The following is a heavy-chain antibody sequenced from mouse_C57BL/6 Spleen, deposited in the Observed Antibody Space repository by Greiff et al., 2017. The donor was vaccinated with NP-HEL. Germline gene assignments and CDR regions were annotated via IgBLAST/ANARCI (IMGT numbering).Heavy chain of an antibody. Sequence: QVQLQQPGTELVKPGASVKLSCKASGYTFTSYWMHWVKQRPGQGLEGIGNINPSNGGTNYNEKFKSKATLTVDKSSSTAYMQLSSLTSEDSAVYYCARYSQSLAWFAYWGQGTLVTVSA. J-gene: IGHJ3*01. D-gene: IGHD2-12*01. V-gene: IGHV1-53*01. CDR2: INPSNGGT. CDR3: ARYSQSLAWFAY. CDR1: GYTFTSYW.